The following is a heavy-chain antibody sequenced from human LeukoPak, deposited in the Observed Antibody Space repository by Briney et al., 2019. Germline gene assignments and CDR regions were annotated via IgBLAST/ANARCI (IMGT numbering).Heavy chain of an antibody. V-gene: IGHV4-4*02. CDR1: GGSISSSNW. D-gene: IGHD5-18*01. Sequence: SETLSLTRAVSGGSISSSNWWSWVRQPPGKGLEWIGEIYHSGSTNYNPSLKSRVTISVDKSKNQFSLKLSSVTAADTAVYYCARRSYSYGMFDYWGQGTLVTVSS. CDR2: IYHSGST. CDR3: ARRSYSYGMFDY. J-gene: IGHJ4*02.